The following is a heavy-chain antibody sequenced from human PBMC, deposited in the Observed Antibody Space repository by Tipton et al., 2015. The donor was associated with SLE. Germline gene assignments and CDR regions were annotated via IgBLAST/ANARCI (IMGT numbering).Heavy chain of an antibody. Sequence: SLRLSCAASGFTVSSNYMSWVRQAPGKGLEWVSVIYSGGSTYYADSVKGRFTISRDNSKNTLYLQMNSLGAEDTAVYYCARVLPPDAFDIWGQGTMVTVSS. CDR3: ARVLPPDAFDI. J-gene: IGHJ3*02. CDR2: IYSGGST. D-gene: IGHD3-10*01. CDR1: GFTVSSNY. V-gene: IGHV3-66*01.